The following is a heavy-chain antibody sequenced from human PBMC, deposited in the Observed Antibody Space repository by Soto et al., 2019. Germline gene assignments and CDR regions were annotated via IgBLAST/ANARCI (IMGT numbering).Heavy chain of an antibody. CDR1: GFPFRTFW. D-gene: IGHD1-26*01. V-gene: IGHV3-7*01. J-gene: IGHJ6*02. Sequence: EVQLVESGGGLVQPGGSLSLSFAAFGFPFRTFWMSWVGRTPGKGLEWVANIKQDGTEKYYVDSVRGRLTVSRENAKSSLYLQMNSLRVEDTAVYYCTTSPHRDSERVFVWGQGTTVTVSS. CDR3: TTSPHRDSERVFV. CDR2: IKQDGTEK.